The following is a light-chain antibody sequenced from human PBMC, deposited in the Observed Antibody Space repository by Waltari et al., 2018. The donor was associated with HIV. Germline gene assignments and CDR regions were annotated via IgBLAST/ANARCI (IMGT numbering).Light chain of an antibody. J-gene: IGLJ2*01. CDR3: SSYTYSDTVV. V-gene: IGLV2-14*03. CDR2: DVS. CDR1: TSDVGGYNS. Sequence: QSALTQPASVSGSPGQSITISCTGTTSDVGGYNSVSWYQQHPAKAPKLGILDVSNRPPGVSNRFSGSKSGNTASLTISGLQAEDEAYYYCSSYTYSDTVVFGGGTKVTVL.